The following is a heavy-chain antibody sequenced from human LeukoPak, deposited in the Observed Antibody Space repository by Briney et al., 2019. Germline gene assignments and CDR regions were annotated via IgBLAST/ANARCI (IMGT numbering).Heavy chain of an antibody. J-gene: IGHJ5*02. CDR2: IYYNGST. D-gene: IGHD3-10*01. CDR1: GGSISSGDYY. V-gene: IGHV4-30-4*08. CDR3: ARTSLGGAWFDP. Sequence: PSQTLSLTCTVSGGSISSGDYYWSWIRQPPGKGLEWIGYIYYNGSTYYNPSLKSRVTISVDTSKNQFSLNLSSVTAADTAVYYCARTSLGGAWFDPWGQGTLVTVSS.